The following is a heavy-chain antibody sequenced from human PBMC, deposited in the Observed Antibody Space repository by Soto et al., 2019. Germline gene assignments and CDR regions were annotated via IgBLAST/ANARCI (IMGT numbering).Heavy chain of an antibody. CDR2: IKTKTDGATT. D-gene: IGHD3-16*01. Sequence: DVQLVESGGGLVRPGGSLRLSCAASGFTFSNAWMYWVRQAPGKGLEWVGRIKTKTDGATTDYAAPVQGRFTISRDDSRNTLFLHVNTLRTEDTGVYYCTTDRLVRGAMLDAFDIWGQGTLVTVSS. CDR1: GFTFSNAW. CDR3: TTDRLVRGAMLDAFDI. J-gene: IGHJ3*02. V-gene: IGHV3-15*07.